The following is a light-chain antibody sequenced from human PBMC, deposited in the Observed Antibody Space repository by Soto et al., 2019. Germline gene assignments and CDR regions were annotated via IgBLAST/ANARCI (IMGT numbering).Light chain of an antibody. CDR3: QQLNTYTVT. Sequence: IQMTQSPSTLSASVGDRVTMTCGASHIISSFLALYQQKPGKAPTILIYAASTLQSGVPSRFSGSGCGTDFTLIISSLQHEDFATYYCQQLNTYTVTFGGGTKVDIK. J-gene: IGKJ4*01. V-gene: IGKV1-5*01. CDR1: HIISSF. CDR2: AAS.